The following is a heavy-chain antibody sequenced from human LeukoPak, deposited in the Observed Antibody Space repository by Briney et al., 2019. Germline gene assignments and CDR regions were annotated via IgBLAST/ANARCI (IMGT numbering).Heavy chain of an antibody. Sequence: SETLSLTCTVSGDSLSSHYWSWIRQPPGKGLEWIGYIYGSGSTHYDPSLRGRVTISEDTSKNQFSLKLTSVTAADTAVYYCARNVGWYSHDSWGQGTLVTVSS. CDR1: GDSLSSHY. D-gene: IGHD6-19*01. J-gene: IGHJ4*02. CDR3: ARNVGWYSHDS. V-gene: IGHV4-59*08. CDR2: IYGSGST.